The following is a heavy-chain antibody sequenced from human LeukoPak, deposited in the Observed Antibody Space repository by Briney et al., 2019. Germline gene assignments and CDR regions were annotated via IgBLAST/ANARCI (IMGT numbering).Heavy chain of an antibody. V-gene: IGHV3-23*01. J-gene: IGHJ6*04. CDR1: GFTFSSYA. Sequence: GGSLRLSCAASGFTFSSYAMSWVRQAPGKGLEWVSAISGSGGSTYYADSVKGRFTISRDNSKNTLYLQMNSLRAEDTAVYYCAKRESYDFWSGYYLDVWGEGTTVTVSS. CDR2: ISGSGGST. CDR3: AKRESYDFWSGYYLDV. D-gene: IGHD3-3*01.